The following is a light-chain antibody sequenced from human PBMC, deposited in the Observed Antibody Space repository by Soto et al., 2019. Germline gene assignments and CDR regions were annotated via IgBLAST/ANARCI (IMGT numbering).Light chain of an antibody. CDR2: GVV. CDR3: SSYTSGTTLYV. V-gene: IGLV2-11*01. CDR1: GNDVGAYNY. Sequence: QSVLTQPCSVSGSPGQSVTISCTGTGNDVGAYNYVSWYQQHPGRPPKLLIYGVVRWPSGVPDRFSGSKSGNTASLTISGLQAEDEADYYCSSYTSGTTLYVFGTGTKLTVL. J-gene: IGLJ1*01.